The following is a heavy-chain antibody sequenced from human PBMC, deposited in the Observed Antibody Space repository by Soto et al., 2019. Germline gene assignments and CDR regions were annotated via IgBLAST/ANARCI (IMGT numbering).Heavy chain of an antibody. CDR2: IYWDDDK. J-gene: IGHJ6*02. Sequence: PTLVNPTQTLTLTCSFSGFSLSTTGVGVGWIRQPPGKALEWLALIYWDDDKRYNPSLNSRLTITKDTSKNQVVLAMTDMDPVDTATYYCVQSRCGGDCLQSYSSHSYYGLDVWGQGTTVTVSS. D-gene: IGHD2-21*02. V-gene: IGHV2-5*02. CDR3: VQSRCGGDCLQSYSSHSYYGLDV. CDR1: GFSLSTTGVG.